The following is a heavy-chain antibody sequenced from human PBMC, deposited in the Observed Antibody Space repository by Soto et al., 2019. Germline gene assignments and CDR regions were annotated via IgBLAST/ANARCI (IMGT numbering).Heavy chain of an antibody. V-gene: IGHV1-18*01. CDR2: ISTYNRNT. CDR1: YASNS. J-gene: IGHJ5*02. Sequence: YASNSINWLRQEQGKGREWMGWISTYNRNTNYAQSLQSRVTMTTDTSTNPAYMELRSLRSDDTVVYYCAASYGNRWYSPWGQGTLVTVSS. D-gene: IGHD1-26*01. CDR3: AASYGNRWYSP.